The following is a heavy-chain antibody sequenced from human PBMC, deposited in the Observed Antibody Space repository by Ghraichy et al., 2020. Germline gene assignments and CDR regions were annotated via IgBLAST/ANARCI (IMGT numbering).Heavy chain of an antibody. CDR3: ATGGVWYYDSGGPDAFDI. D-gene: IGHD3-22*01. Sequence: ASVKVSCKVSGYTLTELSMHWVRQAPGKGLEWMGGFDPEDGETIYAQKFQGRVTMTEDTSTDTAYMELSSLRSEDTAVYYCATGGVWYYDSGGPDAFDIWGQGTMVTVSS. J-gene: IGHJ3*02. CDR2: FDPEDGET. CDR1: GYTLTELS. V-gene: IGHV1-24*01.